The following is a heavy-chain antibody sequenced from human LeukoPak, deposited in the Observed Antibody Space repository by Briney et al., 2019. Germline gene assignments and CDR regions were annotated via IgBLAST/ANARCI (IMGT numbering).Heavy chain of an antibody. Sequence: GGSLRLSCAASGFTFSDYYMSWIRQAPGKGLEWVSAISGSGGSTYYADSVKGRFTISRDNSKNTLYLQMNSLRAEDTAVYYCAKKHDDAFDIWGQGTMVTVSS. CDR3: AKKHDDAFDI. J-gene: IGHJ3*02. CDR1: GFTFSDYY. V-gene: IGHV3-23*01. CDR2: ISGSGGST.